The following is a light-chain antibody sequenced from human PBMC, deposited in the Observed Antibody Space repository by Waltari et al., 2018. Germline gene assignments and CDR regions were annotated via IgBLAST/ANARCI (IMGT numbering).Light chain of an antibody. CDR1: QSVSRA. Sequence: EIVLTQSPAPLSLSPGEPATLSCSASQSVSRALAWYQQKPCQALRLLIYAASSRATGIPDRFSGSWSGTDFSLTISRLEPEEFAVYYCQHYVRLPVTFGQGTKVEIK. CDR2: AAS. V-gene: IGKV3-20*01. J-gene: IGKJ1*01. CDR3: QHYVRLPVT.